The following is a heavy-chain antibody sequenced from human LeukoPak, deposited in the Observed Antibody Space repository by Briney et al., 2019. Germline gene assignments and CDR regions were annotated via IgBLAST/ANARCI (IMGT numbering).Heavy chain of an antibody. CDR3: AREESLLVVPAAVRAEGVAFDI. D-gene: IGHD2-2*01. J-gene: IGHJ3*02. V-gene: IGHV1-69*05. Sequence: GSSVKVSCKASGGTFSSYAISWVRQAPGQGLEWMGGIIPIFGTANYAQKFQGRVTMTRDTSTSTVYMELSSLRSEDTAVYYCAREESLLVVPAAVRAEGVAFDIWGQGTMVTVSS. CDR1: GGTFSSYA. CDR2: IIPIFGTA.